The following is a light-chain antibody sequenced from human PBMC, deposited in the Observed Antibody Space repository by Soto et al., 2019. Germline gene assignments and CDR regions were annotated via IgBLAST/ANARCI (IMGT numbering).Light chain of an antibody. J-gene: IGLJ2*01. CDR3: LLYYGGAQV. CDR1: TGAVTSGYY. V-gene: IGLV7-43*01. Sequence: QAVVTQAPSLTVSPGGTVTLTCASSTGAVTSGYYPNWFQQKPGQAPWPLIYSTSYKPSWTPARFSGSLLGGKAALTLSRVRPEDEADYNCLLYYGGAQVFGGGTKLTGL. CDR2: STS.